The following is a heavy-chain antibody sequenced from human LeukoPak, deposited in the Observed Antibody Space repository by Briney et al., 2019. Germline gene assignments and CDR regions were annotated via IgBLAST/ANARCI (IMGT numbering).Heavy chain of an antibody. CDR3: ARFPIQMVRGITSYYYGMDV. CDR1: GFTFSSYW. CDR2: IKQDGSEK. D-gene: IGHD3-10*01. V-gene: IGHV3-7*02. Sequence: GGSLRLSCAASGFTFSSYWMSWVRQAPGKGLEWVANIKQDGSEKYYVDSVKGRFTISRDNAKNSLYLQMNSLRAEDTAVYYCARFPIQMVRGITSYYYGMDVWGQGTTVTVSS. J-gene: IGHJ6*02.